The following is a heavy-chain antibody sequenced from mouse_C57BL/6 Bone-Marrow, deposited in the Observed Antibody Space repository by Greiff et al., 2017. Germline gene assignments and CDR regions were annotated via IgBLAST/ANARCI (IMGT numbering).Heavy chain of an antibody. CDR1: GYTFPSYG. D-gene: IGHD3-1*01. CDR3: ASPLGSTYFDY. J-gene: IGHJ2*01. Sequence: VKLMESGAELARPGASVKLSCKASGYTFPSYGISWVKQRTGQGLEWIGEIYPRSGNTYYNEKFKGKATLTADKSSSTAYMELRSLTSEDSAVYFCASPLGSTYFDYWGRGTTLTVSS. V-gene: IGHV1-81*01. CDR2: IYPRSGNT.